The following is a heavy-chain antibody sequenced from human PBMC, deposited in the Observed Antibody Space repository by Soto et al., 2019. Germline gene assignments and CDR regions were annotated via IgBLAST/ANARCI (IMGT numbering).Heavy chain of an antibody. J-gene: IGHJ4*02. V-gene: IGHV1-58*01. D-gene: IGHD1-26*01. CDR1: GFTFTSSA. Sequence: SVKVSCKASGFTFTSSAVQWVRQARGQRLEWIGWIVVGSGNTNYAQKFQERVTITRDMSTSTAYMELSSLRSEDTAVYYCAAFLPEDSGSYYNFDYWGQGTLVTVSS. CDR2: IVVGSGNT. CDR3: AAFLPEDSGSYYNFDY.